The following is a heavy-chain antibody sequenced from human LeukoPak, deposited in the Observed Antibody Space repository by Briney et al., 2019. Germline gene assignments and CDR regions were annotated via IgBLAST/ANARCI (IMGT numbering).Heavy chain of an antibody. CDR3: AKDSVGSGSYWCFDY. CDR1: GFTFSSYA. D-gene: IGHD1-26*01. J-gene: IGHJ4*02. CDR2: ISGSGGST. V-gene: IGHV3-23*01. Sequence: GSLRLSCAASGFTFSSYAMSWVRQAPGKGLEWVSAISGSGGSTYYADSVKGRFTISRDNSKNTLYLQMNSLRAEDTAVYYCAKDSVGSGSYWCFDYWGQGTLVTVSS.